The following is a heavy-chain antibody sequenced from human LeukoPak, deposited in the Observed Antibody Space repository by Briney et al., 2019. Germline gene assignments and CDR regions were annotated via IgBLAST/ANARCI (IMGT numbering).Heavy chain of an antibody. V-gene: IGHV4-39*01. CDR2: IYYSGST. J-gene: IGHJ4*02. CDR1: GGSISSSSYY. D-gene: IGHD1-26*01. CDR3: ARHDAGGSYYYDYFDY. Sequence: PSETLSLTCTVSGGSISSSSYYWGWTRQPPGKGLEWIGSIYYSGSTYYNPSLKSRVTISVDTSKNQFSLKLSSVTAADTAVYYCARHDAGGSYYYDYFDYWGQGTLVTVSS.